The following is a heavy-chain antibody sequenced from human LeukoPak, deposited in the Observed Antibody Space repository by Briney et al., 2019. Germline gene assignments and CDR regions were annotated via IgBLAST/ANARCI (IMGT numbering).Heavy chain of an antibody. Sequence: GGSLRLSCAASGFTFRSYEMNWVRQAPGKGLEWVSYISTTGSAMYYADSVKGRFTTSRHNAKNSLHLQMNSLRAEDTAVYYCARDRGPEPDYWGQGTLVTVSS. CDR2: ISTTGSAM. CDR1: GFTFRSYE. D-gene: IGHD3-10*01. V-gene: IGHV3-48*03. CDR3: ARDRGPEPDY. J-gene: IGHJ4*02.